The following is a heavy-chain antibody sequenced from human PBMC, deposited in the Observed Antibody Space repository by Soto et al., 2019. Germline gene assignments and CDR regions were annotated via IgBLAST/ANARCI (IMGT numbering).Heavy chain of an antibody. Sequence: QVQLVQSGAEVKKPGASVKVSCKASGYTFTSYYMHWVRQAPGQGLEWMGIINPSGGSTSYAQKFQGRVTMTRDTTTSTVYMELSSLRSEDTAVYYCARDEAAGNAFDIWGQGTMVTVSS. V-gene: IGHV1-46*03. CDR2: INPSGGST. CDR1: GYTFTSYY. D-gene: IGHD6-13*01. J-gene: IGHJ3*02. CDR3: ARDEAAGNAFDI.